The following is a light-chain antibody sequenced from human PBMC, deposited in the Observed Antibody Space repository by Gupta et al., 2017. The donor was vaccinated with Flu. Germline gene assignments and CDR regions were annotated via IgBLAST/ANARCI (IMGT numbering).Light chain of an antibody. CDR1: QSISNR. J-gene: IGKJ2*03. CDR2: KAT. CDR3: QQYNSFSYS. V-gene: IGKV1-5*03. Sequence: QLIQFPSTLSASIGDRVTITCRASQSISNRLAWYQQKPGKAPKLLIYKATTLESGVPSRFSGSGSGTEFTLTINSLQPDDFATYFCQQYNSFSYSFGQGTKLEIK.